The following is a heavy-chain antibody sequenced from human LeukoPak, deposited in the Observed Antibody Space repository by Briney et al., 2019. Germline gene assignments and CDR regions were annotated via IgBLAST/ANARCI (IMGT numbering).Heavy chain of an antibody. CDR2: IIPIFGAA. Sequence: SVKVSCKASGGTFSSYAISWVRQAPGQGLEWMGGIIPIFGAANYAQKFQGRVTITTDESTSTAYMELSSLRSEDTAVYYCVGGTNPWVGDWGQGTLVTVSS. CDR3: VGGTNPWVGD. J-gene: IGHJ4*02. V-gene: IGHV1-69*05. D-gene: IGHD2-8*01. CDR1: GGTFSSYA.